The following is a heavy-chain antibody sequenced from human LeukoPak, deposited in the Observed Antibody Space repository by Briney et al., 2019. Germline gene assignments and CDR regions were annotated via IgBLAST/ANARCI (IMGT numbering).Heavy chain of an antibody. D-gene: IGHD3-9*01. J-gene: IGHJ4*02. V-gene: IGHV3-48*03. CDR2: ISSSGSTI. CDR3: ARESGYYNFDY. CDR1: GFTFSRYE. Sequence: GGSLRLSCAASGFTFSRYEMNWVRQAPGKGLEWVSYISSSGSTIYYADSVKGRFTISRDNAKNSLYLQMNSLRAEDTAVYYCARESGYYNFDYWGQGILVTVSS.